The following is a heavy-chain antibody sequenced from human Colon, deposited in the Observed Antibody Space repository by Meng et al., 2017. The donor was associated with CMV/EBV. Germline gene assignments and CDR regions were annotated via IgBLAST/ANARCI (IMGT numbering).Heavy chain of an antibody. CDR2: IYESGTT. CDR1: GVAMSLYY. V-gene: IGHV4-59*08. J-gene: IGHJ6*02. Sequence: SETLSLTCSVSGVAMSLYYWSWIRQAPGKGLEWIGHIYESGTTKYNPSLESRVTISADTSKNEFSLKLRAVTAADTAVYYCARQRRRMNLLKGKEADFHGDMDVWGQGTTVTVSS. CDR3: ARQRRRMNLLKGKEADFHGDMDV. D-gene: IGHD1-14*01.